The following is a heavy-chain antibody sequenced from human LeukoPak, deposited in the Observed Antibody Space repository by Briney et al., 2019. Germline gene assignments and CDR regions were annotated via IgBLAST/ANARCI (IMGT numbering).Heavy chain of an antibody. J-gene: IGHJ6*03. CDR1: GFTFSSYA. V-gene: IGHV3-30*04. D-gene: IGHD5/OR15-5a*01. Sequence: GGSLRLSCAASGFTFSSYAMHWVRQAPGKGLEWVAVISYDGSNKYYADSVKGRFTISRDNSKNTLYLQMNSLRPEDTAVYYCANCLADYYYYMDVWGKGTSVTISS. CDR3: ANCLADYYYYMDV. CDR2: ISYDGSNK.